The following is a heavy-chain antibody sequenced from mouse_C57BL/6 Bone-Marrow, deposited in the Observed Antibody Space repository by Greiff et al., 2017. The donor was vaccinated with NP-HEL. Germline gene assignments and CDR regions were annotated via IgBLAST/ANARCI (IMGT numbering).Heavy chain of an antibody. CDR1: GYSITSGYY. Sequence: EVKLQESGPGLVKPSQSLSLTCSVTGYSITSGYYWNWIRQFPGNKLEWMGYISYDGSNNYNPSLKNRISITRDTSKNQFFLKLNSVTTEDTATYYCAREENGYWTYWGQGTLVTVSA. D-gene: IGHD2-3*01. CDR3: AREENGYWTY. CDR2: ISYDGSN. V-gene: IGHV3-6*01. J-gene: IGHJ3*01.